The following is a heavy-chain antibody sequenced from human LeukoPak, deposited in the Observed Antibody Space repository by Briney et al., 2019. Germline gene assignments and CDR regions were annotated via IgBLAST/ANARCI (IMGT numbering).Heavy chain of an antibody. V-gene: IGHV4-61*02. Sequence: SETLSLTCTVSGGSISSGSYYWSWIRQPAGKGLEWIGRFYTSGSTNYNPSLKSRVTISVDTSKNQFSLKLSSVTAADTAVYYCARGVRTIFGVYYYYYMDVWGKGTTVTVSS. CDR3: ARGVRTIFGVYYYYYMDV. J-gene: IGHJ6*03. CDR1: GGSISSGSYY. CDR2: FYTSGST. D-gene: IGHD3-3*01.